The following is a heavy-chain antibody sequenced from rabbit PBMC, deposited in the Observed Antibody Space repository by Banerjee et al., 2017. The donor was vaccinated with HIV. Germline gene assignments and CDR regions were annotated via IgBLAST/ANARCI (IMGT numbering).Heavy chain of an antibody. CDR3: ARDLAAVTGWNFGL. CDR2: INTGSGST. V-gene: IGHV1S40*01. Sequence: QSLEESGGDLVKPGASLTLTCTASGFDFSTNTMCWVRQAPGKGLEWIGCINTGSGSTYYASWAKGRFTISKTSSTTVTLQMTSLTAADTATYFCARDLAAVTGWNFGLWGPGTLVTVS. D-gene: IGHD7-1*01. J-gene: IGHJ4*01. CDR1: GFDFSTNT.